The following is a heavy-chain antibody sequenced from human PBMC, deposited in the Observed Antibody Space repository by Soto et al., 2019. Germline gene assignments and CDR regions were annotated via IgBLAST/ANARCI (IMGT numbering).Heavy chain of an antibody. J-gene: IGHJ6*02. CDR1: GFTFSYHY. CDR3: ARGIVAANYYYYYGMDV. CDR2: TRNKANSYTT. D-gene: IGHD5-12*01. Sequence: GSLRLSCAASGFTFSYHYMYWVRQAPWKGLEWVGRTRNKANSYTTEYAASVKGRFTISRDDSKNSLYLQMNSLKTEDTAVYYCARGIVAANYYYYYGMDVWGQGTTVTVSS. V-gene: IGHV3-72*01.